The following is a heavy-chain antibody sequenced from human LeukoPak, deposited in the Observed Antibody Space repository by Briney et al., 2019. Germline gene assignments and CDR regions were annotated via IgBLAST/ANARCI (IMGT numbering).Heavy chain of an antibody. J-gene: IGHJ6*02. CDR2: IHTSGST. CDR3: ASRWKYQLLFYYYGMDV. Sequence: SETLSLTCTVSGGSISSYYWTWIRQPAGKGLEWIGRIHTSGSTNHNPSLKSRVTISVDTSKNQFSLKLSSVTAADTAVYYCASRWKYQLLFYYYGMDVWGQGTTVTVSS. CDR1: GGSISSYY. V-gene: IGHV4-4*07. D-gene: IGHD2-2*01.